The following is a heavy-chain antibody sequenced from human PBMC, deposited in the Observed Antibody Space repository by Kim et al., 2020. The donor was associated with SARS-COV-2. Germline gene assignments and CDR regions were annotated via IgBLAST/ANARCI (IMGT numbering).Heavy chain of an antibody. J-gene: IGHJ4*02. Sequence: GGSLRLSCAASGFTVSSNYMSWVRQAPGKGLEWVSSIYRDGDTYHEDSAKGSFTISSENSKNTLYLRMNSLRAEDTAVYYCARDVFSINYFDHCGQGTLV. CDR1: GFTVSSNY. CDR2: IYRDGDT. D-gene: IGHD3-16*01. CDR3: ARDVFSINYFDH. V-gene: IGHV3-66*01.